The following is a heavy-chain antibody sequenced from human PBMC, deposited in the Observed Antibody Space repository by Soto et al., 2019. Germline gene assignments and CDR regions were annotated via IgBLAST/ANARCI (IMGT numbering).Heavy chain of an antibody. CDR1: GYTFPSYA. V-gene: IGHV1-3*01. Sequence: ASVNVSCKASGYTFPSYAMNWVRQAPGQRLEWMGWINAGNGNTKYSQKFQGRVTITRDTSASTAYMELSSLRSEDTAVYYCARDRAAGSGSYYPWGQGTLVTVSS. CDR2: INAGNGNT. CDR3: ARDRAAGSGSYYP. J-gene: IGHJ5*02. D-gene: IGHD3-10*01.